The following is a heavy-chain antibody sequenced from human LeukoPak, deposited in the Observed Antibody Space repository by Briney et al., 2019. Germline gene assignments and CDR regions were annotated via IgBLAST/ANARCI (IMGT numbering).Heavy chain of an antibody. Sequence: GRSLRLSCAASGFTFSSYGMHWVRQAPGKGLEWVAVISYDGSNKYYADSVKGRFTISRDNSKNTLYLQMNSLRAENTAVYYCANSGGLGGGSYYWGQGTLVTVSS. CDR1: GFTFSSYG. J-gene: IGHJ4*02. V-gene: IGHV3-30*18. D-gene: IGHD2-15*01. CDR2: ISYDGSNK. CDR3: ANSGGLGGGSYY.